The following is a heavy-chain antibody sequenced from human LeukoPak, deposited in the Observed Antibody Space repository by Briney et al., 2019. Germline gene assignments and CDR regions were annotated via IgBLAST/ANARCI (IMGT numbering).Heavy chain of an antibody. CDR2: ISDSGGTT. J-gene: IGHJ3*02. CDR3: AKAGGNCDCDVFDI. V-gene: IGHV3-23*01. CDR1: GFTFSSYA. Sequence: GGSLRLSCAASGFTFSSYAMSWVRQAPGKGLEWVSAISDSGGTTYYADSVKGRVTISRDNSKNTLFLQMNSLRAENTALYYFAKAGGNCDCDVFDIWGVGTMVTVSS. D-gene: IGHD4-23*01.